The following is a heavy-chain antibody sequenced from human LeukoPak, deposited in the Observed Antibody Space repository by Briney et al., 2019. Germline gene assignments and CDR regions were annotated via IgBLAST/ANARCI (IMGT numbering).Heavy chain of an antibody. D-gene: IGHD4-17*01. CDR2: MNPNSGGR. CDR3: ARALRRTNWFDP. Sequence: ASVEVSCKSSGYTFTSYDINWGRQATGQGLGWMGLMNPNSGGRGYAQKFQGRVTMTRDTSISTAYMELSSLRSEDTAVVYCARALRRTNWFDPWGQGTLVTV. J-gene: IGHJ5*02. V-gene: IGHV1-8*01. CDR1: GYTFTSYD.